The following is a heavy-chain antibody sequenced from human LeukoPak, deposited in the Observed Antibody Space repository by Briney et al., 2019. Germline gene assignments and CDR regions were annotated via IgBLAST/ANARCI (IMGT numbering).Heavy chain of an antibody. CDR1: GGSISSYY. Sequence: SETLSLTCTVSGGSISSYYWSWIRQPPGKGLEWIGEINHSGSTNYNPSLKSRVTISVDTSKNQFSLKLSSVTAADTAVYYCARGFRTTVTTVAFDIWGQGTMVTVSS. J-gene: IGHJ3*02. CDR2: INHSGST. CDR3: ARGFRTTVTTVAFDI. D-gene: IGHD4-17*01. V-gene: IGHV4-34*01.